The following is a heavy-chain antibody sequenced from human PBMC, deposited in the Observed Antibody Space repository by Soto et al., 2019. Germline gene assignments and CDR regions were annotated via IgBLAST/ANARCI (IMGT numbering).Heavy chain of an antibody. D-gene: IGHD2-8*02. CDR2: ILVGGST. CDR3: AKATATGGGAFDI. V-gene: IGHV3-23*01. J-gene: IGHJ3*02. CDR1: GFICTSYD. Sequence: GGSLRLSCAASGFICTSYDMSWVRQVPGKGLEWVSTILVGGSTYYADSVKGRFTISRDRSKNTVFLQMNSLTAGDTAVYYCAKATATGGGAFDIWGQGTMVTVSS.